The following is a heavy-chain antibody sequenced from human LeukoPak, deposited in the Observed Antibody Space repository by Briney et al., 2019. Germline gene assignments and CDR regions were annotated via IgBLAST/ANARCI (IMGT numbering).Heavy chain of an antibody. J-gene: IGHJ3*02. Sequence: PGGSLRLSCAASGFTFSSYAMSWVRQAPGKGLEWVSAISGSGGSTYYADSVKGRFTISRDNSKNTLYLQMNSLRAEDTAVYYCARNIVGATTIGDAFDIWGQGTMVTVSS. V-gene: IGHV3-23*01. CDR3: ARNIVGATTIGDAFDI. D-gene: IGHD1-26*01. CDR1: GFTFSSYA. CDR2: ISGSGGST.